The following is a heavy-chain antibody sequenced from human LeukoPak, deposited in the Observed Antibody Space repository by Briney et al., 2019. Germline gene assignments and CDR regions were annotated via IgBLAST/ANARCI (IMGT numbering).Heavy chain of an antibody. Sequence: GGSLRLSCAASGFTFNNYAMSWVRQAPGKGLEWVSTISGNGGRTYYADSVKGRFTISRDNSNNTLSLQMKSLRVEDTAVYHCAKGTCSSSSCYGNAFDIWGQGTVVTVSS. CDR3: AKGTCSSSSCYGNAFDI. J-gene: IGHJ3*02. V-gene: IGHV3-23*01. CDR2: ISGNGGRT. CDR1: GFTFNNYA. D-gene: IGHD2-2*01.